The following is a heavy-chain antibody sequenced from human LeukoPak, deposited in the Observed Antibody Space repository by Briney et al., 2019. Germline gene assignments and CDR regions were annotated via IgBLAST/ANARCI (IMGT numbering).Heavy chain of an antibody. CDR1: GFTFSSYV. J-gene: IGHJ4*02. V-gene: IGHV3-23*01. CDR2: ISGSGGST. Sequence: GGSLRLSCAASGFTFSSYVMSLVRQAPGKGLEWVSAISGSGGSTYYADSVKGRFTISRDNSKNTLYLQMNSLRAEDTAVYYCATMVTSPTYYYDSSGYEDYWGQGTLITVSS. D-gene: IGHD3-22*01. CDR3: ATMVTSPTYYYDSSGYEDY.